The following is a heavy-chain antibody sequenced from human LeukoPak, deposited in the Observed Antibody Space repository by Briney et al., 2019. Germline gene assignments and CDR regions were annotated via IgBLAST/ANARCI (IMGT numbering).Heavy chain of an antibody. V-gene: IGHV1-18*01. Sequence: ASVKVSRKASGYTFTSYGISRVRQAPGQGLEWMGWISAYNDNKNYAQKLQGRDTMTTDTSTSTGYMELRSLRSDGTGVYYCARDFGAGTASGKYYYYYYMDVWGKGTTVTVSS. J-gene: IGHJ6*03. CDR3: ARDFGAGTASGKYYYYYYMDV. CDR2: ISAYNDNK. D-gene: IGHD1-1*01. CDR1: GYTFTSYG.